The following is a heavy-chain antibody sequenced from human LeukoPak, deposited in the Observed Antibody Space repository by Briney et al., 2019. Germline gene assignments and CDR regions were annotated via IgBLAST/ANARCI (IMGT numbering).Heavy chain of an antibody. CDR1: GFIFSRYW. CDR3: VEDYYGSGSYQTPTFDY. V-gene: IGHV3-7*02. Sequence: GGSLRLSCAASGFIFSRYWMSWVRQAPGKGLEWVANINQDGSEKYYLDSVKGRFTISRDNSKNTLYLQMSSLRAEDTAVYYCVEDYYGSGSYQTPTFDYWGQGNLVTVSS. D-gene: IGHD3-10*01. CDR2: INQDGSEK. J-gene: IGHJ4*02.